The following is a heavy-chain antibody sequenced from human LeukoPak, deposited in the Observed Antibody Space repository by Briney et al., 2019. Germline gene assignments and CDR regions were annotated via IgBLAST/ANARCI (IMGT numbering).Heavy chain of an antibody. V-gene: IGHV4-39*01. CDR1: GGSISSSSYY. D-gene: IGHD1-26*01. CDR2: IYYSGST. J-gene: IGHJ4*02. CDR3: ASRGRGTYATIDY. Sequence: SETLSLTCTVSGGSISSSSYYWGWIRQPPGKGLEWIGSIYYSGSTCYNPSLKSRVTISVDTSKNQFSLKLSSVTAADTAVYYCASRGRGTYATIDYWGQGTLVTVSS.